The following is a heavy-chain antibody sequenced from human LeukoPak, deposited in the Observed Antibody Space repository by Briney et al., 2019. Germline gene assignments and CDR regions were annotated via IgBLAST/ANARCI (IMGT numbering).Heavy chain of an antibody. CDR2: IYYSGST. CDR3: ARARITMIVVVNRAFDI. Sequence: SETLSLTCTVSGGSISSSTYYWGWIRQPPGRGLEWIGTIYYSGSTYYNPSLKSRVTISVDRSKNQFPLKLSSVTAADTAVYYCARARITMIVVVNRAFDIWGQGTMVTVSS. J-gene: IGHJ3*02. V-gene: IGHV4-39*06. CDR1: GGSISSSTYY. D-gene: IGHD3-22*01.